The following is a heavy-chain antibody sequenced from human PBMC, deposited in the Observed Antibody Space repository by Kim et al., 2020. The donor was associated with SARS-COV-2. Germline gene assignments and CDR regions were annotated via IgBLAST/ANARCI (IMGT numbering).Heavy chain of an antibody. J-gene: IGHJ4*01. D-gene: IGHD2-21*01. V-gene: IGHV3-30*04. CDR2: TSYDGSQT. CDR1: GFTFSSYA. Sequence: GGSLRLSCAASGFTFSSYAMHWVRQAPGKGLDWVAVTSYDGSQTYYADSVRGRFIIPRDNSRNTLYLHMNSLRPEDMAVYYCARALQWVIAASPIDYWG. CDR3: ARALQWVIAASPIDY.